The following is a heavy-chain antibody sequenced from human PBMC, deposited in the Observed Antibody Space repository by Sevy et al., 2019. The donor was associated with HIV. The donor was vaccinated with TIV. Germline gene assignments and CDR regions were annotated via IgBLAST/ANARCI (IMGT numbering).Heavy chain of an antibody. V-gene: IGHV5-10-1*01. CDR3: ARHLGYYDSGTYYDYFDY. Sequence: GESLKISCKGSGYSFTTYWITWVRQMPGKGLEWMGRIDPSDSYTNYSPSFQGHVTISADKSISTVYLQGSSLKASDTAMYYCARHLGYYDSGTYYDYFDYWGQGTLVTVSS. J-gene: IGHJ4*02. D-gene: IGHD3-10*01. CDR2: IDPSDSYT. CDR1: GYSFTTYW.